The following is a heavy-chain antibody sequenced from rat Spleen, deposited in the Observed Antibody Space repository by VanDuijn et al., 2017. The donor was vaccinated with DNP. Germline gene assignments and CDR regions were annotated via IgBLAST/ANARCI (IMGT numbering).Heavy chain of an antibody. D-gene: IGHD1-10*01. V-gene: IGHV5-17*01. CDR1: GFTFSDYA. Sequence: EVQLVESGGDLVQPGGSLKLSCLASGFTFSDYAMAWVRQSPKKGLEWVATIIYDGSSTYYRDSVRGRFTASRDNAKSTLYLQMDSLRSEDTATYYCVRHQATPYFDYWGQGVVVTVSS. CDR2: IIYDGSST. CDR3: VRHQATPYFDY. J-gene: IGHJ2*01.